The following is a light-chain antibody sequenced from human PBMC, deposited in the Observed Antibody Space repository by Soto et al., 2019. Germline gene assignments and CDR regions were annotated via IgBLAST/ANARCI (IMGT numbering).Light chain of an antibody. Sequence: EIVLTQSPGTLSLSPGERATISCKASQTVSTYLSWYQDKPGQAPRLLIYGASSRATGIPDRFSGSGSGTDFTLTISRLEPEDFAAYYCQQYGSSPPITFGQGTRLEIK. CDR2: GAS. J-gene: IGKJ5*01. CDR3: QQYGSSPPIT. V-gene: IGKV3-20*01. CDR1: QTVSTY.